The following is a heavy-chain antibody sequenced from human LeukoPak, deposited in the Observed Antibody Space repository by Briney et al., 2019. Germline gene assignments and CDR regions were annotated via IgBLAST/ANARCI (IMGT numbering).Heavy chain of an antibody. D-gene: IGHD2-15*01. V-gene: IGHV3-7*01. J-gene: IGHJ6*03. CDR3: ARALPTRRGYYYYYYYMDV. CDR2: IKQDGSEK. CDR1: GFTFSSYW. Sequence: GGSPRLSCAASGFTFSSYWMSWVRQAPGKGLEWVANIKQDGSEKYYVDSVKGRFTISRDNAKNSLYLQMNSLRAEDTAVYYCARALPTRRGYYYYYYYMDVWGKGTTVTVSS.